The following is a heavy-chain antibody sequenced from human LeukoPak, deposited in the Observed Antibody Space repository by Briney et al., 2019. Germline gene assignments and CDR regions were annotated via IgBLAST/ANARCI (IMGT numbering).Heavy chain of an antibody. CDR3: AREDDSSGYVDY. CDR1: GGSISTYY. Sequence: SDTLSLTCSVSGGSISTYYWSWIRQPPGKGLEWIGYIYYSGSTNYNPSLKSRVTISVDTSKNQFSLKLSSVTAADTAVYYCAREDDSSGYVDYWGQGTLVTVSS. D-gene: IGHD3-22*01. V-gene: IGHV4-59*01. CDR2: IYYSGST. J-gene: IGHJ4*02.